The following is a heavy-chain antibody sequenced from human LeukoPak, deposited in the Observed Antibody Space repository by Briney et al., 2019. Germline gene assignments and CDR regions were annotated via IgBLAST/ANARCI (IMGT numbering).Heavy chain of an antibody. CDR1: GYTLTELS. D-gene: IGHD3-22*01. Sequence: ASVKVSCKVSGYTLTELSMHWVRQAPGKGLEWMGGFDPEDGETIYAQKFQGRVTMTEDTSTDTAYMELSSLRSEDTAVYYCATVCYYDSSGSRAFDYRGQGTLVTVSS. CDR3: ATVCYYDSSGSRAFDY. CDR2: FDPEDGET. J-gene: IGHJ4*02. V-gene: IGHV1-24*01.